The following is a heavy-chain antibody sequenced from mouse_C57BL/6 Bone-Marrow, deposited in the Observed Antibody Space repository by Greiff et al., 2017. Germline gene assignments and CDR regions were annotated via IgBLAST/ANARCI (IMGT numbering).Heavy chain of an antibody. V-gene: IGHV1-55*01. CDR1: GYTFTSYW. CDR2: IYPGSGST. Sequence: QVQLQQPGAELVKPGASVKMSCKASGYTFTSYWITWVKQRPGQGLEWIGDIYPGSGSTNYNEKFKSKATLTGDTSSSTAYMQLSSLTSEDSAVYYCASLLWLRRDWFAYWGQGTLVTVSA. D-gene: IGHD2-2*01. CDR3: ASLLWLRRDWFAY. J-gene: IGHJ3*01.